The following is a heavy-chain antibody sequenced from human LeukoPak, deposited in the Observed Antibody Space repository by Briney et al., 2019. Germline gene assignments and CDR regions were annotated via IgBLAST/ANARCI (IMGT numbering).Heavy chain of an antibody. V-gene: IGHV3-48*03. D-gene: IGHD6-13*01. J-gene: IGHJ4*02. CDR3: ARSPFHTSSWPNFDY. CDR2: ISSSGSAM. CDR1: GCTFSSYE. Sequence: TGGSLRLSCAASGCTFSSYELNWVRQAPGTGLELVSYISSSGSAMYYADSVKGLFTICRDNAQNSLYLQMNSLRAEDTAVYYCARSPFHTSSWPNFDYWGQGTLVTVSS.